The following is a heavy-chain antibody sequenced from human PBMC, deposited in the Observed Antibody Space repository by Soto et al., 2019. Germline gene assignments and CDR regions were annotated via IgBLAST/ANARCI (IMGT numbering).Heavy chain of an antibody. D-gene: IGHD6-13*01. CDR1: GGSISSGDYY. V-gene: IGHV4-30-4*01. Sequence: PXETLSLTCTVSGGSISSGDYYWSWIRQPPGKGLEWIGYIYYSGSTYYNPSLKSRVTISVDTSKNQFSLKLSSVTAADTAVYYCASLYSSSWYGRGDYWGQGTLVTVS. J-gene: IGHJ4*02. CDR2: IYYSGST. CDR3: ASLYSSSWYGRGDY.